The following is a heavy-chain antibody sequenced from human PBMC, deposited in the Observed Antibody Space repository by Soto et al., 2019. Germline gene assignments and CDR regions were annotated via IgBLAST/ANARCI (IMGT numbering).Heavy chain of an antibody. CDR2: ISYDGSNK. J-gene: IGHJ4*02. CDR1: GFTFSSYG. CDR3: AKGYSSSSGLLVY. D-gene: IGHD6-6*01. V-gene: IGHV3-30*18. Sequence: VQLVESGGGVVQPGRSLRLSCAASGFTFSSYGMHWVRQAPGKGLEWVAVISYDGSNKYYADSVKGRFTISRDNSKNTLYLQMNSLRAEDTAVYYCAKGYSSSSGLLVYWGQGTLVTVSS.